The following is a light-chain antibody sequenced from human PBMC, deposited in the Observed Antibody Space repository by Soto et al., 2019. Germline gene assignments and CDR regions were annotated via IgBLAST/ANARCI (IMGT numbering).Light chain of an antibody. Sequence: DIQMTQSPSSLSASVGDRVTITCQASQDITNYLNWYQQKAGKAPKLLIYDASNLETGVPSRFSGSGSGTDFTFTISSLQAEDIATYYCQQHDNLPLTFGGGTKVEIK. V-gene: IGKV1-33*01. J-gene: IGKJ4*01. CDR1: QDITNY. CDR3: QQHDNLPLT. CDR2: DAS.